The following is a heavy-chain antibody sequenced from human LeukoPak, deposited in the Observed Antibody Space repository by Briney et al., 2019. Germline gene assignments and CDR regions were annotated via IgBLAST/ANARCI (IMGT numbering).Heavy chain of an antibody. CDR2: INPNSGGT. Sequence: ASVKVSCKASGYTFTGYYMHWVRQAPGQGLEWMGWINPNSGGTNYAQKFQGRVTMTRDTSISTAYMELSRLRSDDTAVYYCARVAIKVPAIVVVPAACDYWGQGTLVTVSS. CDR1: GYTFTGYY. D-gene: IGHD2-2*01. V-gene: IGHV1-2*02. J-gene: IGHJ4*02. CDR3: ARVAIKVPAIVVVPAACDY.